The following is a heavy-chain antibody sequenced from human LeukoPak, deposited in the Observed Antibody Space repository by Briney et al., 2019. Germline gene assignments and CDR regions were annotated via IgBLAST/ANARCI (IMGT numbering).Heavy chain of an antibody. CDR2: INHSGST. Sequence: SETLSLTCAVYGGSFSGYYWSWIRQPPGKGLEWIGEINHSGSTNYNPSLKSRVTISVDTSKNQFSLKMRSVTAADTAVYYCARARGTVAIDYWGQGTLVTVSS. J-gene: IGHJ4*02. D-gene: IGHD5-12*01. V-gene: IGHV4-34*01. CDR1: GGSFSGYY. CDR3: ARARGTVAIDY.